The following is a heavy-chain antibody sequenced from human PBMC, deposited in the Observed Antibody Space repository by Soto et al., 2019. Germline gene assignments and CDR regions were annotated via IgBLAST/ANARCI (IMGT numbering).Heavy chain of an antibody. D-gene: IGHD6-19*01. CDR3: ARPAVHSSGFTDY. V-gene: IGHV4-39*01. Sequence: QLQLQESGPGLVKPSETLSLTCTVSGGSISSSSYYWGWIRQPPGKGLEWIGSIYYSGSTYYNPSLKSRATISVGTSTNQVSLTLSSVTAADTAVYYCARPAVHSSGFTDYWGQGTLVTVSS. J-gene: IGHJ4*02. CDR1: GGSISSSSYY. CDR2: IYYSGST.